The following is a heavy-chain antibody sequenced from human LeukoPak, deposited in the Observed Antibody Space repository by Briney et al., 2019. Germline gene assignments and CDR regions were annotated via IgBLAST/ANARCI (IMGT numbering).Heavy chain of an antibody. V-gene: IGHV3-49*04. Sequence: PGGSLRLSCAASGFTFSSYWMSWVRQAPGKGLEWVGFIRSKAYGGTTEYAASVKGRFTISRDDSKSIAYLQMNSLKTEDTAVYYCTREGGIAAADYDYWGQGTLVTVSS. CDR3: TREGGIAAADYDY. D-gene: IGHD6-13*01. J-gene: IGHJ4*02. CDR1: GFTFSSYW. CDR2: IRSKAYGGTT.